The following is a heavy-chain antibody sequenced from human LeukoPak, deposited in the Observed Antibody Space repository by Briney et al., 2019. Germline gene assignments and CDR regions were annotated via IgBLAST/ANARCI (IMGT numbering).Heavy chain of an antibody. CDR1: GFTFSSYA. CDR3: ARYQVGALDY. V-gene: IGHV3-30*04. Sequence: GGSLRLSCAASGFTFSSYAMHWVRQAPGKGLEWVAVISYDGSNKYYADSVKGRFTISRDNSKNTLYLQMNSLRAEDTAVYYCARYQVGALDYWGQGTLVTVSS. CDR2: ISYDGSNK. D-gene: IGHD1-26*01. J-gene: IGHJ4*02.